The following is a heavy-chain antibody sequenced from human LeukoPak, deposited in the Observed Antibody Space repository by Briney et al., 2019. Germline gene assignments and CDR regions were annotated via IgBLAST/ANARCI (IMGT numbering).Heavy chain of an antibody. V-gene: IGHV1-46*01. CDR2: INPSGGST. D-gene: IGHD3-22*01. Sequence: APVKVSCKASGYTFTSYYMHWVRQAPGQGLEWMGIINPSGGSTSYAQKFQGRVTMTRDTSTSTVYMELSSLRSEDTAVYYCARGSVTMIVVVMGFYFDYWGQGTLVTVSS. CDR1: GYTFTSYY. CDR3: ARGSVTMIVVVMGFYFDY. J-gene: IGHJ4*02.